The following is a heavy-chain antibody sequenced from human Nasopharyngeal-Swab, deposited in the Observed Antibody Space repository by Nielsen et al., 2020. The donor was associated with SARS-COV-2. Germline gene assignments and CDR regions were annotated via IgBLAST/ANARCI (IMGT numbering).Heavy chain of an antibody. CDR1: GFTFSDYY. CDR3: ARGLWSSLRLLGGMDV. D-gene: IGHD4/OR15-4a*01. V-gene: IGHV3-11*04. CDR2: ISSSGSTI. J-gene: IGHJ6*02. Sequence: GESLKISCAASGFTFSDYYMSWISQDPGKGLEWVSYISSSGSTIYYADSVKGRFTISRDNAKNSLYLQMNSLRAEDTAVYYCARGLWSSLRLLGGMDVWCQGTTVTVSS.